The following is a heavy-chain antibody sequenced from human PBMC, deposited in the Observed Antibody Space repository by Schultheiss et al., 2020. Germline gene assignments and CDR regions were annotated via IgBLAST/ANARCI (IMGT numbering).Heavy chain of an antibody. D-gene: IGHD1-7*01. V-gene: IGHV3-11*05. CDR3: AKDQVWNYGGSTGNYGMDV. CDR2: ISSSSSYT. J-gene: IGHJ6*02. CDR1: GFTFSNAW. Sequence: GGSLRLSCAASGFTFSNAWMNWVRQAPGKGLEWVSYISSSSSYTNYADSVKGRFTISRDNAKNTLYLQMNSLRAEDTAVYYCAKDQVWNYGGSTGNYGMDVWGQGTTVTVSS.